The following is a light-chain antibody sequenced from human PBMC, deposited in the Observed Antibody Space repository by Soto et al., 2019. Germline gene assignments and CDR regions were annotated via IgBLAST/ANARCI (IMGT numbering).Light chain of an antibody. V-gene: IGKV3-20*01. Sequence: EIVLTQSPGTLSLSPGERATLSCRASQSVSSSYLAWYQQKNGQPPRILIYGASSRDTGIPDRFSGSGSGTDFTLTISRLEPEDFSVFYCQHYDSLPITFGQGTRLEIK. J-gene: IGKJ5*01. CDR2: GAS. CDR1: QSVSSSY. CDR3: QHYDSLPIT.